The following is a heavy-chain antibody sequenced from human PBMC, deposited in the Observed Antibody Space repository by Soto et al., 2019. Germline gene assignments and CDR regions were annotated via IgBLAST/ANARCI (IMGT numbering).Heavy chain of an antibody. CDR3: AKEETGTTSSTDSSGYYYNYWYLDL. V-gene: IGHV3-23*01. CDR2: FSRSGGST. D-gene: IGHD3-22*01. Sequence: XVSLRLSCAASGFTFSDSDMSWVRQAPGKGLEWVSTFSRSGGSTYYADSVKGRFTISRDSSKNTLYLQMNSLRAEDTAVYYCAKEETGTTSSTDSSGYYYNYWYLDLWGRGSLVTVSS. CDR1: GFTFSDSD. J-gene: IGHJ2*01.